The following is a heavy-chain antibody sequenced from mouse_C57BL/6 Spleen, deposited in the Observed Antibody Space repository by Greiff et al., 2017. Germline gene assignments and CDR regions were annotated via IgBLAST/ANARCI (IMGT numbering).Heavy chain of an antibody. J-gene: IGHJ3*01. D-gene: IGHD1-1*01. V-gene: IGHV5-4*01. Sequence: EVQRVESGGGLVKPGGSLKLSCAASGFTFSSYAMSWVRQTPEKRLEWVATISDGGSYTYYPDNVKGRFTISRDNAKNNLYLQMSHLKSEDTAMYYGARDDYYGSSLFAYWGQGTLVTVSA. CDR2: ISDGGSYT. CDR1: GFTFSSYA. CDR3: ARDDYYGSSLFAY.